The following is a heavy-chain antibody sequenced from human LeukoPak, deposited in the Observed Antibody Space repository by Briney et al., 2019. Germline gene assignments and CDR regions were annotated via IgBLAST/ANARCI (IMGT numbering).Heavy chain of an antibody. CDR2: IIPIFGTA. CDR3: ARREMATTPYYYYCYYMDV. J-gene: IGHJ6*03. CDR1: GGTFSSYA. Sequence: SVKVSCKASGGTFSSYAISWVRQAPGQGLEWMGGIIPIFGTANYAQKFQGRVTITTDESTSTAYMELSSLRSEDTAVYYCARREMATTPYYYYCYYMDVWGKGTTVTVSS. D-gene: IGHD5-24*01. V-gene: IGHV1-69*05.